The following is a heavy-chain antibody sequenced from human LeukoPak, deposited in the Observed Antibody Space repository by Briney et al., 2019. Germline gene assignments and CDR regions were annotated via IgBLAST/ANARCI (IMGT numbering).Heavy chain of an antibody. D-gene: IGHD1-26*01. Sequence: GGSLRLSCAASGFTFSSYWMHWVRRATGKGLVCVSRINSDGSSTSYAVSVKGRFTISRDNAKNTLYLQMNSLTAEDTAVYYCASVPAIVGATVPRFDYWGQGTLVTVSS. CDR1: GFTFSSYW. CDR2: INSDGSST. CDR3: ASVPAIVGATVPRFDY. V-gene: IGHV3-74*01. J-gene: IGHJ4*02.